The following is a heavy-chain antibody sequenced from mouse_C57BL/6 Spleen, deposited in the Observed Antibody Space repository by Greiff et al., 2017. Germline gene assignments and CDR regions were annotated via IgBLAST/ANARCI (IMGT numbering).Heavy chain of an antibody. CDR2: INPNNGGT. J-gene: IGHJ3*01. CDR3: ARGPGTGSWFAY. Sequence: EVQLQQSGPELVKPGASVKISCKASGYTFTDYYMNWVKQSHGKSLEWIGDINPNNGGTSYNQKFKGKATLTVDKSSSTAYMELRSLTSEDSAVYYCARGPGTGSWFAYWGQGTLVTVSA. V-gene: IGHV1-26*01. CDR1: GYTFTDYY. D-gene: IGHD4-1*01.